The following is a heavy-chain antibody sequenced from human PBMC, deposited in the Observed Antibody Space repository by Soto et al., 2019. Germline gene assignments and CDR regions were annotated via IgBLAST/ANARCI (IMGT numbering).Heavy chain of an antibody. V-gene: IGHV4-30-2*01. CDR2: IYHSGST. J-gene: IGHJ4*02. CDR1: GGSISSGGYS. Sequence: SETLSLTCAVSGGSISSGGYSWSWIRQPPGKGLEWIGYIYHSGSTYYNPSLKSRVTISVDRSKNQFSLKLSSVTAADTAVYYCARAEDKYSGSYYFDYWGQGTLVTVSS. D-gene: IGHD1-26*01. CDR3: ARAEDKYSGSYYFDY.